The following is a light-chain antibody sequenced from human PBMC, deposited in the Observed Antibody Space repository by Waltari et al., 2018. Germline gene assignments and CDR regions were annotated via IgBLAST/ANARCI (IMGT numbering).Light chain of an antibody. CDR1: ELPRTY. CDR2: EDT. J-gene: IGLJ1*01. CDR3: YSSDSTGLRV. V-gene: IGLV3-10*01. Sequence: YELPQPPSVSVSPGQTARLTCSGHELPRTYASWFQQKSGHAPRLVLYEDTTRPSGSPERFSGSSSGTVATLTISGAQVDDEADYYCYSSDSTGLRVFGGGTTVVVL.